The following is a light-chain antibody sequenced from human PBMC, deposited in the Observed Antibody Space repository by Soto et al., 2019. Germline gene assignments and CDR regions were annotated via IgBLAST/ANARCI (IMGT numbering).Light chain of an antibody. CDR3: TSYTSSGTVL. CDR1: TSDVGGYNY. Sequence: QSALTQPASVSGSPGQSITISCTGTTSDVGGYNYVSWYLQHPGKAHKLMIYEVSNRPSGVSNRFSGSKSANTASLTISGLQAEDEAHYYCTSYTSSGTVLFGGGTKLTVL. J-gene: IGLJ2*01. CDR2: EVS. V-gene: IGLV2-14*01.